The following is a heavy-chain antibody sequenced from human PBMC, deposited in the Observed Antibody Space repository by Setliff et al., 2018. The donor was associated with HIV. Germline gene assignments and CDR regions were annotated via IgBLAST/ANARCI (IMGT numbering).Heavy chain of an antibody. V-gene: IGHV4-4*09. CDR2: IYTSGTT. D-gene: IGHD3-3*01. CDR3: ARGFLNWLGFEQEYYGMDV. CDR1: GGSISSYY. Sequence: SETLSLTCTVSGGSISSYYWSWIRQPPGKGLEWIGYIYTSGTTNYNPSLKSRVTISVDTSKNQFSLKLNSVTAADTAVYYCARGFLNWLGFEQEYYGMDVWGQGTTVTVSS. J-gene: IGHJ6*02.